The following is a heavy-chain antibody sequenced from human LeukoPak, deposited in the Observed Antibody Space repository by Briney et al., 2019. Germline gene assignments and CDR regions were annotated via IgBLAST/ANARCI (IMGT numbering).Heavy chain of an antibody. CDR3: ARVYNWNGDYYFDY. D-gene: IGHD1-20*01. CDR2: IYTSGST. CDR1: GGSISSGSYY. J-gene: IGHJ4*02. V-gene: IGHV4-61*02. Sequence: SETLSLTCTVSGGSISSGSYYWSWIRQPAGKGLEWIGRIYTSGSTNYNPSLKSRVTISVDTSKNQFSLKLSSVTAADTAVYYCARVYNWNGDYYFDYWGQGTLVTVSS.